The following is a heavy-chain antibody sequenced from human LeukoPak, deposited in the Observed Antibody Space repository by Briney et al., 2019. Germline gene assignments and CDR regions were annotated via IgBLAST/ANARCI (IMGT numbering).Heavy chain of an antibody. CDR2: IYSGGST. CDR1: GFTVSSNY. D-gene: IGHD3-10*01. V-gene: IGHV3-66*02. Sequence: PRGSLRLSCAASGFTVSSNYMSWVRQAPGKGLEWVSVIYSGGSTYYADSVKGRFTISRDNSKNTLYLQMNSLRAEDTAVYYCARDGAYGPRFRSYWGQGTLVTVSS. CDR3: ARDGAYGPRFRSY. J-gene: IGHJ4*02.